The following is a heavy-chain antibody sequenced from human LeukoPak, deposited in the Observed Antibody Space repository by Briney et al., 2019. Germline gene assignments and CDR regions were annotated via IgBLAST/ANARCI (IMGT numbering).Heavy chain of an antibody. CDR1: GFTFSSYS. J-gene: IGHJ4*02. CDR3: ARDLDGGRGKDY. D-gene: IGHD4-23*01. CDR2: ITSSSSTI. Sequence: RGSLRLSCAASGFTFSSYSMNWVRQAPGEGLEWVSYITSSSSTIYYADSVKGRFTISRDNAQNSLYLQMNSLRDEDTAVYYCARDLDGGRGKDYWGQGTLVTVSS. V-gene: IGHV3-48*02.